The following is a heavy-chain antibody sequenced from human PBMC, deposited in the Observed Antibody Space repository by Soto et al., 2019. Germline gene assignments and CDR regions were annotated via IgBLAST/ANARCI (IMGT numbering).Heavy chain of an antibody. CDR3: ARDQGIPYCGGDCYSDWYFDL. Sequence: QVQLVQSGAEVKEPGASVKVSCRASGYPFTNYSIHWVPQAPGPRLEGMGLLNPGNGNTKYPQKFQGRVTITRDTSASTAYMFLSSLRSEDTAVYYCARDQGIPYCGGDCYSDWYFDLWGRGTLVTVSS. J-gene: IGHJ2*01. V-gene: IGHV1-3*01. CDR1: GYPFTNYS. CDR2: LNPGNGNT. D-gene: IGHD2-21*01.